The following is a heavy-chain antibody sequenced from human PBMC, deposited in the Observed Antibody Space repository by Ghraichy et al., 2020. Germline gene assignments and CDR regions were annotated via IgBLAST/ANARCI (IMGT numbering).Heavy chain of an antibody. CDR3: ARGSMVVRYFYYDGMDV. Sequence: GGSLRLSCVGSGFSFDGYNMNWVRQAPGKSLEWVSCITSSGRTIAYADSVRGRFTISRDNAQNSLYPQMKSLRDEDTAVYYCARGSMVVRYFYYDGMDVWGQGTTVTVSS. CDR1: GFSFDGYN. CDR2: ITSSGRTI. J-gene: IGHJ6*02. V-gene: IGHV3-48*02. D-gene: IGHD2-21*01.